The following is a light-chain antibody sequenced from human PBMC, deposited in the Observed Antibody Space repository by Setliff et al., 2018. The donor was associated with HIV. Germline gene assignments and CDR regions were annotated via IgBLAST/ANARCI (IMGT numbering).Light chain of an antibody. CDR3: SSYTTSSTWV. J-gene: IGLJ3*02. V-gene: IGLV2-14*03. CDR2: DVS. CDR1: SSDVGGYNY. Sequence: LTQPASVSGSPGQSITISCTGTSSDVGGYNYVSWYQQHPGKAPKLMIYDVSNRPSGVSNRFSGSKSGNTASLIISGLQPEDEADYYCSSYTTSSTWVFGGGTKVTVL.